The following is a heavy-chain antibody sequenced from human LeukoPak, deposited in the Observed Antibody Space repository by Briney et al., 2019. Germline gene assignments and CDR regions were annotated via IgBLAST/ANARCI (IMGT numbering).Heavy chain of an antibody. V-gene: IGHV1-2*02. CDR1: GYTFTGYY. D-gene: IGHD1-26*01. J-gene: IGHJ3*02. CDR2: INPNSGGT. CDR3: ARVEGSLVAFDI. Sequence: ASVKVSCKASGYTFTGYYMHWVRQAPGQGLEWMGWINPNSGGTNYAQKFQGRVTMTRDTSISTAYMELSRLRSDDTAVYYCARVEGSLVAFDIWGQGTMVTVSS.